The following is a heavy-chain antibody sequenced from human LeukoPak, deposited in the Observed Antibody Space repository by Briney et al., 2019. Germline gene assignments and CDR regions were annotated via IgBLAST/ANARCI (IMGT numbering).Heavy chain of an antibody. J-gene: IGHJ6*03. CDR1: GGSISSYY. CDR2: IYTSGST. CDR3: ARDNRQQLATDYYYYYMDV. V-gene: IGHV4-4*07. Sequence: SETLSLTCTVSGGSISSYYWSWIRQPAGKGLEWIGRIYTSGSTNYNPSLKSRVTMSVDTSKNQFSPKLSSVTAADTAVYYCARDNRQQLATDYYYYYMDVWGKGTTVTVSS. D-gene: IGHD6-13*01.